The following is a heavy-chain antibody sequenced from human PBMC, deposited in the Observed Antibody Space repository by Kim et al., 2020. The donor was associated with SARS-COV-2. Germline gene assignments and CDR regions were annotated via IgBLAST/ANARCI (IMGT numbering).Heavy chain of an antibody. J-gene: IGHJ2*01. CDR1: GYGLTSYP. V-gene: IGHV5-51*01. Sequence: GESLKISCRDFGYGLTSYPFAWVRQMPGKGLEWMGLIYPGDSPTKYSPSFRDQVTISADKSIGFTYLQWSRLKASDTAIYYCARLNVRVRGRNNWYFDRW. D-gene: IGHD2-8*01. CDR2: IYPGDSPT. CDR3: ARLNVRVRGRNNWYFDR.